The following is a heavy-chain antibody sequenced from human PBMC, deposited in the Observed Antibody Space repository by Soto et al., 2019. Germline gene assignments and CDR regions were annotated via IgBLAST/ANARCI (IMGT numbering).Heavy chain of an antibody. CDR2: INHSGST. D-gene: IGHD4-17*01. Sequence: PSETLSLTCTVSGGSISSSSYYWGWIRQPPGKGLEWIGEINHSGSTNYNPSLKSRVTISVDTSKNQFSLKLSSVTAADTAVYYCARGKGGLRSNARWFDPWGQGTLVTVS. V-gene: IGHV4-39*07. CDR1: GGSISSSSYY. J-gene: IGHJ5*02. CDR3: ARGKGGLRSNARWFDP.